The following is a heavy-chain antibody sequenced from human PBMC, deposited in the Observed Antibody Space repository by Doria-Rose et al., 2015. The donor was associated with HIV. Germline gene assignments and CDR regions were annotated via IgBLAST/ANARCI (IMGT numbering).Heavy chain of an antibody. CDR3: ARIKSSRWYHKYYFDF. CDR1: GVSLSSPGMG. V-gene: IGHV2-26*01. J-gene: IGHJ4*02. D-gene: IGHD6-13*01. Sequence: SGPVLVKPTGTLTLTCTVSGVSLSSPGMGVSRIRQPPGKALEWLANNFSDDERSYKTSLKSRLTISRGTSKSQVVLTMTDMDPVDTATYYCARIKSSRWYHKYYFDFWGQGTLVIVSA. CDR2: NFSDDER.